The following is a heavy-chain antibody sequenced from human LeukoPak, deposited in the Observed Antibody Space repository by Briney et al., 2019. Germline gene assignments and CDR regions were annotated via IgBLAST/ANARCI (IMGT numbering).Heavy chain of an antibody. CDR3: AAGYSSSCPFDY. D-gene: IGHD6-13*01. CDR2: IRYDGSNK. J-gene: IGHJ4*02. Sequence: PGGSLRLSCAASGFTFSSYGMHWVRQAPGKGLEWVAFIRYDGSNKYYADSVKGRFTISRDNSKNTLYLQMNSLRAEDTAVYYCAAGYSSSCPFDYWGQGTLVTVSS. CDR1: GFTFSSYG. V-gene: IGHV3-30*02.